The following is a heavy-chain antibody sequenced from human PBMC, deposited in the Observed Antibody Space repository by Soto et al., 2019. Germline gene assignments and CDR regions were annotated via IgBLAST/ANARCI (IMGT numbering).Heavy chain of an antibody. J-gene: IGHJ4*02. Sequence: GGSLRLSCAASGFTFSSYGMHWVRQAPGKGLEWVAVIWYDGSNKYYADSVKGRFTISRDNSKNTLYLQMNSLRAEDTAVYYCARDGVRYSSSSAFEYWGQGTLVTVSS. CDR1: GFTFSSYG. CDR2: IWYDGSNK. D-gene: IGHD6-6*01. CDR3: ARDGVRYSSSSAFEY. V-gene: IGHV3-33*01.